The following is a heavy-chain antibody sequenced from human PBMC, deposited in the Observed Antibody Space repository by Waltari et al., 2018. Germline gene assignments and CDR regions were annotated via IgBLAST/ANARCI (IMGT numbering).Heavy chain of an antibody. CDR3: ARAGLGSPLDWMRLLDL. CDR2: LYPTGPT. Sequence: EVQLVESGGGLIQPGGTLRPSCAASGFSLRLNYMSWRRQAPGKGLGWVSVLYPTGPTYYADSVKGRFTISRDDSNYTLFLHMNALRADDTAKYYCARAGLGSPLDWMRLLDLWGQGTQVTVSS. CDR1: GFSLRLNY. J-gene: IGHJ5*02. V-gene: IGHV3-53*01. D-gene: IGHD2-21*02.